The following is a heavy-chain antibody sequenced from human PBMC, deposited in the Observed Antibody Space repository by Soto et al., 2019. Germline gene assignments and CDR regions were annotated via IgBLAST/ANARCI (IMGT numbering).Heavy chain of an antibody. CDR3: ARHASAYYVS. V-gene: IGHV4-39*01. J-gene: IGHJ5*02. CDR2: IYYSGST. CDR1: GGSISSSEYY. D-gene: IGHD3-3*01. Sequence: QLQLQESGPGLVKPSETLSLTCTVSGGSISSSEYYWGWIRQPPGKGLEWIGSIYYSGSTYYNPSLKSRVTISIASSKKQFSLKLTSVTAADTALYYCARHASAYYVSWGQGTLVTVSS.